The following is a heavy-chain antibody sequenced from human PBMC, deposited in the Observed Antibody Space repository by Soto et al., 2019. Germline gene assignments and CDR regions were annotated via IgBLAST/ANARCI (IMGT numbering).Heavy chain of an antibody. CDR2: IYHSGST. CDR3: AREEESEAVAGYYYYYYYMDV. J-gene: IGHJ6*03. CDR1: GGSISSSNW. D-gene: IGHD6-19*01. Sequence: SETLSLTCAVSGGSISSSNWWSWVRQPPGKGLEWIGDIYHSGSTNYNPSPKSRVTISVDTSKNQFSLKLSSVTAADTAVYYCAREEESEAVAGYYYYYYYMDVWGKGTTVTVSS. V-gene: IGHV4-4*02.